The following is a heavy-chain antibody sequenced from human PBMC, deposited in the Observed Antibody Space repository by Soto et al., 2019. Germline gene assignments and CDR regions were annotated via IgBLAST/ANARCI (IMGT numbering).Heavy chain of an antibody. V-gene: IGHV3-48*01. CDR1: GFTFSSYS. J-gene: IGHJ4*02. Sequence: EVQLVESGGGLVQPGGSLRLSCSASGFTFSSYSMNWVRQAPGKELEWLSYISGSGNTMYYADSVKGRFTIARDNAQKSLYLHLNNLRADDTAMYYCARDPKSGNQKLYFDYWGQGTLVTVSS. CDR3: ARDPKSGNQKLYFDY. D-gene: IGHD4-4*01. CDR2: ISGSGNTM.